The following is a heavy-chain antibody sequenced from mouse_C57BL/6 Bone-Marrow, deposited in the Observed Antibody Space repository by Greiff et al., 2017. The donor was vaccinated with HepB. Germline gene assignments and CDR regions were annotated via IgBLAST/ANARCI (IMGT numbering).Heavy chain of an antibody. V-gene: IGHV1-53*01. CDR1: GYTFTSYW. Sequence: QVQLQQSGTELVKPGASVKLSCKASGYTFTSYWMHWVKQRPGQGLEWIGNINPSNGGTNYNEKFKSKATLTVDKSSSTAYMQLSSLTSEDSAVYYCARCTTVVADWYFDVWGTGTTVTVSS. J-gene: IGHJ1*03. CDR3: ARCTTVVADWYFDV. CDR2: INPSNGGT. D-gene: IGHD1-1*01.